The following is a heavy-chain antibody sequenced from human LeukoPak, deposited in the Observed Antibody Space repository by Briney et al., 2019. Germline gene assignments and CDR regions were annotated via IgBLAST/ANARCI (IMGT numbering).Heavy chain of an antibody. D-gene: IGHD2-15*01. CDR3: ARDSRVAASDC. V-gene: IGHV1-2*06. J-gene: IGHJ4*02. CDR2: INPNSGGT. CDR1: GYTFTSYD. Sequence: ASVKVSCKASGYTFTSYDINWVRQAPGQGLEWMGRINPNSGGTNYAQKFQGRVTMTRDTSISTAYMELSRLRSDDTAVYYCARDSRVAASDCWGQGTLVTVSS.